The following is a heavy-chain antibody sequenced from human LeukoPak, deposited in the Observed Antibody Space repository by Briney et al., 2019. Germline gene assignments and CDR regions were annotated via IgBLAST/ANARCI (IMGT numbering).Heavy chain of an antibody. CDR3: AGRDTGSYSRY. D-gene: IGHD1-26*01. J-gene: IGHJ4*02. V-gene: IGHV4-34*01. Sequence: SETLSLTCAVYGGSFSGYYWSWIRQPPGKGLEWIGTIYYSGSTSYNPSLKSRVTISIDTSKNQFSLKLSSVTAADTAVYYCAGRDTGSYSRYWGQGTLVTVSS. CDR1: GGSFSGYY. CDR2: IYYSGST.